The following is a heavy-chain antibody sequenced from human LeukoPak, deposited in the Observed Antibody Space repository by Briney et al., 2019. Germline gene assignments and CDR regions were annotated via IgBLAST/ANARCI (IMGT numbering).Heavy chain of an antibody. CDR3: AKFRGIPTTVTQD. J-gene: IGHJ1*01. D-gene: IGHD4-17*01. V-gene: IGHV3-23*01. CDR2: SSGSGDDT. CDR1: GFTFRNYA. Sequence: PGGSLRLSCAASGFTFRNYAMGWVRQAPGKGLERVSTSSGSGDDTYYADSVKGRFTISRDNSKNTLYLQMSGLRAEDTAVYYCAKFRGIPTTVTQDWGQGTLVTVPS.